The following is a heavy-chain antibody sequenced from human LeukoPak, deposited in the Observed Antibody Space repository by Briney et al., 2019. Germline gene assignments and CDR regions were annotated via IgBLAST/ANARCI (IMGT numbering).Heavy chain of an antibody. Sequence: SETLPLTCPGTGGSHRNYYWSWIRQPPAKGLEWIGYIHYSGNTNYSPSLKSRVTISVDTSKNQFSLYLSSVTAADTAVYYCARGGYYDVLTGYYVYLDYWGQGTLITVSS. CDR3: ARGGYYDVLTGYYVYLDY. D-gene: IGHD3-9*01. V-gene: IGHV4-59*01. CDR2: IHYSGNT. J-gene: IGHJ4*02. CDR1: GGSHRNYY.